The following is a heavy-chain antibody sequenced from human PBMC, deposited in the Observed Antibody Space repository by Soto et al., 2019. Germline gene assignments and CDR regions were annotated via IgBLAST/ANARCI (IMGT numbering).Heavy chain of an antibody. Sequence: GGSLRLSCAASGFTFSSYGMHWVRQAPGKGLEWVAVIWYDGSNKYYADSVKGRFTISRDNSKNTLYLQMNSLRAEDTAVYYCARDTYTIFGFYGFDPWGQGTLVTVSS. CDR1: GFTFSSYG. D-gene: IGHD3-3*01. CDR3: ARDTYTIFGFYGFDP. J-gene: IGHJ5*02. V-gene: IGHV3-33*01. CDR2: IWYDGSNK.